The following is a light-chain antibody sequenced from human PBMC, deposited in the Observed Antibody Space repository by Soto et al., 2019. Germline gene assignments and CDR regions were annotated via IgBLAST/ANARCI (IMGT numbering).Light chain of an antibody. CDR3: RSYAASNSVDLV. CDR1: SSDVGGYNH. J-gene: IGLJ3*02. V-gene: IGLV2-8*01. Sequence: QSVLTQPPSASGSPGQSVTISCTGTSSDVGGYNHVSWYQQYPGRAPQLMIYEVTKRPSGVPDRFSGSKCGNTASLTVSGVQAEDEADYYCRSYAASNSVDLVFGGGTKLTVL. CDR2: EVT.